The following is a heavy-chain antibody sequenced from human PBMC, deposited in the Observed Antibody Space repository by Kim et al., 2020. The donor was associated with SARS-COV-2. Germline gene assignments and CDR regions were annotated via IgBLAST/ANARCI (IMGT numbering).Heavy chain of an antibody. J-gene: IGHJ5*02. CDR1: GFTFGDYA. CDR2: ISWNSGSI. V-gene: IGHV3-9*01. Sequence: GGSLRLSCAASGFTFGDYAMHWVRQAPGKGLEWVSGISWNSGSIGYADSVKGRFTISRDNAKNSLYLQMNSLRAEDTALYYCAKDSDYDFWSGNMRFDPWGQGTLVTVSS. D-gene: IGHD3-3*01. CDR3: AKDSDYDFWSGNMRFDP.